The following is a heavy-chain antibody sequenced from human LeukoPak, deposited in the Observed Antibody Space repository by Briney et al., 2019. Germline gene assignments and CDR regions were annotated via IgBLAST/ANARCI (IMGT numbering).Heavy chain of an antibody. Sequence: PGGSLRLSCAASGFTFSNYGMHWVRQAPGKGLEWVAVISYDGSNKYYADSVKGRFTISRDNSKNTLYLQMNSLKAEGTAVYYCGTVFDHWGPGILVTVSS. CDR1: GFTFSNYG. J-gene: IGHJ4*02. CDR3: GTVFDH. CDR2: ISYDGSNK. V-gene: IGHV3-30*03. D-gene: IGHD1-14*01.